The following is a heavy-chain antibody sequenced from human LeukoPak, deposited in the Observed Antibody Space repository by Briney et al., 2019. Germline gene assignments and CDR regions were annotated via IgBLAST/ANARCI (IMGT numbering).Heavy chain of an antibody. CDR3: AKVQKTGTGRGYSDY. V-gene: IGHV4-39*07. J-gene: IGHJ4*02. CDR2: IDYSGST. CDR1: GGSISSSSYY. Sequence: NPSETLSLTCSVSGGSISSSSYYWGWIRQPPGKGLEWIGNIDYSGSTFQYPSLKSRVTISTDTSKNQFSLELSSVTAADSAVYYCAKVQKTGTGRGYSDYWGQGTLVTVSS. D-gene: IGHD3-10*01.